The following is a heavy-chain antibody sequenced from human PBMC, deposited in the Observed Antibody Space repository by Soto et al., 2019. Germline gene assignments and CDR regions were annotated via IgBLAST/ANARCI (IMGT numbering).Heavy chain of an antibody. CDR3: ARDPAAAAYYFGS. Sequence: ASVKVSCKASGYTFTSYTMNWVRQAPGQRPEWMGWINVDKGNTKHSQKFQGRVTITRDAYASRAYMDLSSLSSADTAVYYCARDPAAAAYYFGSWGQGTLVTVSS. D-gene: IGHD6-13*01. J-gene: IGHJ4*02. CDR1: GYTFTSYT. CDR2: INVDKGNT. V-gene: IGHV1-3*01.